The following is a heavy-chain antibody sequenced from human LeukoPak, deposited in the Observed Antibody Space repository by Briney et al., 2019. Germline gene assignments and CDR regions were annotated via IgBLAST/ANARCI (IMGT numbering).Heavy chain of an antibody. CDR3: AKDGGSRGYYRLAY. J-gene: IGHJ4*02. D-gene: IGHD3-22*01. CDR1: GFTFSNSA. CDR2: ISGSGDST. Sequence: GGSLRLSCEASGFTFSNSAMAWVRQAPGKGLEWVSEISGSGDSTHYAESVKGQFTILRDNSKNTLYLHMNSLRAEDTAIYYCAKDGGSRGYYRLAYWGQGTLVTVSS. V-gene: IGHV3-23*01.